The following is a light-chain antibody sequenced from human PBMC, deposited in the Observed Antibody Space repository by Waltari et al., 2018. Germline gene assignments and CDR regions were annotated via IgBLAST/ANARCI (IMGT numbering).Light chain of an antibody. J-gene: IGLJ2*01. Sequence: SFELTQPPSLSVSPGQTARITCSGDAVSQQYPRWHQQRPGLAPILVIYKDSERPSGIPERFSGSSSGTTVTLTISGVQAEDEADYYCQSADSSGSVVFGGGTKLTVL. CDR3: QSADSSGSVV. V-gene: IGLV3-25*03. CDR1: AVSQQY. CDR2: KDS.